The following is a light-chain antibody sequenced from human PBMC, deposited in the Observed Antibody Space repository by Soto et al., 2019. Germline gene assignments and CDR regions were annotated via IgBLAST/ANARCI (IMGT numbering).Light chain of an antibody. V-gene: IGKV3-11*01. CDR2: DTS. Sequence: GSLSVSSYLAWYQHKPGQAPRLLIYDTSNRATGVPARFSVSGSGTDSSLTTSTLDPEWGEIYFFKQIQYGPPNAFGQGTQVDIK. CDR1: LSVSSY. CDR3: KQIQYGPPNA. J-gene: IGKJ5*01.